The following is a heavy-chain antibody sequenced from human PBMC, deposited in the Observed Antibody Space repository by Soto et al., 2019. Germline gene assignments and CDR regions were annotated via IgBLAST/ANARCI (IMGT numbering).Heavy chain of an antibody. CDR2: INHSGST. J-gene: IGHJ6*02. V-gene: IGHV4-34*01. CDR3: ARVGVGATSPEYYYYGMDV. Sequence: SETLSVTCAVYGGSFSGYYWSWSRQPPWKGLEWIGEINHSGSTNYNPSLKSRVTISVDTSKNQFSLKLSSVTAADTAVYYCARVGVGATSPEYYYYGMDVWGQGTTVTVSS. CDR1: GGSFSGYY. D-gene: IGHD1-26*01.